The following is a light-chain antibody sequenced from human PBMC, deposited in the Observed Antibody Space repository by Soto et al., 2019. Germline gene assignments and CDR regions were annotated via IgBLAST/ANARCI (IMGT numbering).Light chain of an antibody. Sequence: EAVMTQSPATLSVSPGERPTLSCRASQSVSSNLAWYQQKPGQAPRLLIYDASTRATGIPARFSGSGSGTEFTLTLSSLQSEDFAVYYCQQSNTCPLTFGPGTKVHIK. CDR2: DAS. J-gene: IGKJ3*01. CDR1: QSVSSN. V-gene: IGKV3-15*01. CDR3: QQSNTCPLT.